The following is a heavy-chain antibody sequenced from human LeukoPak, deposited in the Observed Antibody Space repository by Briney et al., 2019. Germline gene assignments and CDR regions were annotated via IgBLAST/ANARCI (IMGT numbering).Heavy chain of an antibody. J-gene: IGHJ4*02. CDR2: IFPGDYDT. CDR3: VKSWCRGILVCPDY. V-gene: IGHV5-51*01. D-gene: IGHD4/OR15-4a*01. CDR1: GYTFTNNW. Sequence: GESLKISCKASGYTFTNNWIGWVRQMPGKGLEWMGRIFPGDYDTRYSPSFQGQVTITADRSINTVYLQWNSLRASDSAIYSCVKSWCRGILVCPDYWGQGTMVTVSS.